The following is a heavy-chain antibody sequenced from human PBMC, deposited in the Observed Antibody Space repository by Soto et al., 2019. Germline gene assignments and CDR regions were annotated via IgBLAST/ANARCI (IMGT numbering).Heavy chain of an antibody. V-gene: IGHV3-74*01. CDR3: AKGSSNYYYYYMDV. CDR2: IRSSESKT. Sequence: GGSLRLSCTASGFDFSRYWMHWVRQAPGKGLVWVSLIRSSESKTSYADSVKGRFTISRDNSKNTLYLQMNSLRAEDTAVYYCAKGSSNYYYYYMDVWGKGTTVTVSS. J-gene: IGHJ6*03. D-gene: IGHD6-6*01. CDR1: GFDFSRYW.